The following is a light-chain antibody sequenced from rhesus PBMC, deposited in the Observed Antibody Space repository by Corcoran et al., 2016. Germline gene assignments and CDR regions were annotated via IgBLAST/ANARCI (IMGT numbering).Light chain of an antibody. J-gene: IGKJ4*01. Sequence: GDTVTITCRTSQGISSWLAWYQQKSGKAPKLLIYKASSLQSGVPSRFSGSGSGTDFTLTISSLQSEDFATYYCQQYSSRLTFGGGTKVEVK. CDR2: KAS. CDR1: QGISSW. CDR3: QQYSSRLT. V-gene: IGKV1-22*01.